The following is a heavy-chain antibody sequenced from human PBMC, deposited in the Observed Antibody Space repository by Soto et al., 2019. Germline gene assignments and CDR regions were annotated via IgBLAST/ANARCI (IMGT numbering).Heavy chain of an antibody. CDR1: GGPFSDDAHL. CDR3: ARANAYNYVRYFFDF. J-gene: IGHJ4*02. V-gene: IGHV4-30-4*01. Sequence: QVQLQESGPGLVKPSQTLSLICTVSGGPFSDDAHLWSWLRQSPGMGLEWMGHISSSERASYNPTLQSRLSISRDTSKKQFSLSLTSVPAADPAVYFCARANAYNYVRYFFDFWGQGALVTVSS. CDR2: ISSSERA. D-gene: IGHD5-12*01.